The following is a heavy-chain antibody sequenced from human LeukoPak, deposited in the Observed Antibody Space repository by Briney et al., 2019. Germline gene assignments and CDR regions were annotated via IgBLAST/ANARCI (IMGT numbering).Heavy chain of an antibody. J-gene: IGHJ4*02. CDR1: GFTFSNYW. D-gene: IGHD3-22*01. CDR3: AKFYDSSGSHFDY. V-gene: IGHV3-7*01. CDR2: IKQDGSEK. Sequence: GGSLRLSCAASGFTFSNYWMSWVRQAPGKGLEWVANIKQDGSEKYYVDSVKGRFTISRDNAKNSLYLQMNSLRAEETAVYYCAKFYDSSGSHFDYWGQGTLVTVSS.